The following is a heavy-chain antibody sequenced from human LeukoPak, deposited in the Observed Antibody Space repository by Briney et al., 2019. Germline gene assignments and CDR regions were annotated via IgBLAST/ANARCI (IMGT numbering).Heavy chain of an antibody. CDR2: IYRGGTT. Sequence: GGSLRLSCAASGFTFSSYAMSWVRQAPGKGLEWVSVIYRGGTTYYADSVKGRFTISRDNSKNTLYLQMNSLRAEDTAVYYCARELGGASPPYYLDYWGQGTLVTVSS. V-gene: IGHV3-53*01. J-gene: IGHJ4*02. D-gene: IGHD4/OR15-4a*01. CDR3: ARELGGASPPYYLDY. CDR1: GFTFSSYA.